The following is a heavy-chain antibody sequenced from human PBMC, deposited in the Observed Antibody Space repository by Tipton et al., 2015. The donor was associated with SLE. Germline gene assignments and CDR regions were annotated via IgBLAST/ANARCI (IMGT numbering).Heavy chain of an antibody. J-gene: IGHJ3*02. CDR2: IYYSGST. D-gene: IGHD2-15*01. V-gene: IGHV4-59*12. CDR1: GGSISSYY. Sequence: LRLSCTDSGGSISSYYWSWIRQPPGRGLEWIGYIYYSGSTNYNPSLKSRVTISVDTSKNQFSLKLSSVTAADTAVYYCARAEGSWDAFDIWGQGTMVTVSS. CDR3: ARAEGSWDAFDI.